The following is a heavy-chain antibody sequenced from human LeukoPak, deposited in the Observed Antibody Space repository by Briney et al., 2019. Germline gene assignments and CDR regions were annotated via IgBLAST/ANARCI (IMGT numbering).Heavy chain of an antibody. Sequence: GGSLRLSCAASGFTFSSYAMHWVRQAPGKGLEWVAVISYDGSNKYYADSVKGRFTISRDNSKNTLYLKMNSLRAEDTAVYYCARARGYDSSGYYSFGAFDIWGQGTMVTVSS. D-gene: IGHD3-22*01. CDR1: GFTFSSYA. J-gene: IGHJ3*02. V-gene: IGHV3-30*14. CDR3: ARARGYDSSGYYSFGAFDI. CDR2: ISYDGSNK.